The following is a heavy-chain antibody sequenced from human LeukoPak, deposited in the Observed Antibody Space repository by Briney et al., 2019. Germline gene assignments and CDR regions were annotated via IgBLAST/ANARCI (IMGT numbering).Heavy chain of an antibody. D-gene: IGHD3-3*01. CDR1: GFTFSSYE. Sequence: GGSLRLSCAASGFTFSSYEMNWVRQAPGKGLEWVSYISSSGSTIYYADSVKGRFTISRDNAKNSLYLQMNSLKAEDTAVYYCAREILDFWSGYYFDYWGQGTLVTVSS. CDR3: AREILDFWSGYYFDY. V-gene: IGHV3-48*03. CDR2: ISSSGSTI. J-gene: IGHJ4*02.